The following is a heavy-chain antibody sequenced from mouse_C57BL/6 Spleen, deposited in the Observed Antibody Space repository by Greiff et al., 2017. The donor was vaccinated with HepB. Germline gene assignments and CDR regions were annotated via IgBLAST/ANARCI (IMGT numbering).Heavy chain of an antibody. CDR1: GYTFTEYT. Sequence: QVQLQQSGAELVKPGASVKLSFKASGYTFTEYTIHWVKQRSGQGLEWIGWFYPGSGSIKYNEKFKDKATLTADKSSSTVYMELSRLTSEDSAVYFCARHEDRITTASYYAMDYWGQGTSVTVSS. D-gene: IGHD1-2*01. CDR2: FYPGSGSI. V-gene: IGHV1-62-2*01. J-gene: IGHJ4*01. CDR3: ARHEDRITTASYYAMDY.